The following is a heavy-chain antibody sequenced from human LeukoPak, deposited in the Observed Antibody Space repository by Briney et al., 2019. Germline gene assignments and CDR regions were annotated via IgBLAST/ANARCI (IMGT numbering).Heavy chain of an antibody. CDR2: ISAYNGNT. Sequence: GASVKVSCKASGYTFTSYGISWVRQAPGQGLEWMGWISAYNGNTNYAQKLQGRVTMTTDTSTSAAYMELRSLRSDDTAVYYCARVWFGEPKDNWFDPWGQGTLVTVSS. V-gene: IGHV1-18*01. D-gene: IGHD3-10*01. CDR1: GYTFTSYG. J-gene: IGHJ5*02. CDR3: ARVWFGEPKDNWFDP.